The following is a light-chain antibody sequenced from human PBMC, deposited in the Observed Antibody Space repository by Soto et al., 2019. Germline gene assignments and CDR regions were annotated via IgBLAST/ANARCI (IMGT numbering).Light chain of an antibody. J-gene: IGKJ3*01. V-gene: IGKV3-20*01. Sequence: EIVLTQSPGTLSLSPGERATLSCRASQTINNRYLAWYQQKPGQAPRLLIYGASSRATGISDRFSGSGSGTDCTLTISRLEPEDFAVYYCQQFASSPGFTFGPGTKVDMK. CDR3: QQFASSPGFT. CDR1: QTINNRY. CDR2: GAS.